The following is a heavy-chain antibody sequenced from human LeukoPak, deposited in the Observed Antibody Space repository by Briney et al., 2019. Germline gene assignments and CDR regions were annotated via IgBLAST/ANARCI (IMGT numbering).Heavy chain of an antibody. J-gene: IGHJ5*02. CDR2: MKPNSGDT. Sequence: ASVKVSFKASGYTFTSYDINWVRQANGQGLEWMGWMKPNSGDTGYAQKFQGRVTMTRNTSISTAYMELSSLRSEDTAVYYCARMNWLTTDNPNWFDPWGQGTLVTVSS. V-gene: IGHV1-8*01. CDR3: ARMNWLTTDNPNWFDP. D-gene: IGHD4-11*01. CDR1: GYTFTSYD.